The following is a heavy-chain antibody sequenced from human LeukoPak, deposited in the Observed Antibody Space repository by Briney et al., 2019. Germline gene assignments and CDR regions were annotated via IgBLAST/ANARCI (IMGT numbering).Heavy chain of an antibody. V-gene: IGHV3-7*01. CDR2: INLDGSAE. CDR1: GFTFSTYW. J-gene: IGHJ4*02. Sequence: GGSLRLSCAASGFTFSTYWMTCVRQAPGKGLEWVANINLDGSAEYYVGSVRGRFTISRDNSKNSLYLQMNSLRAEDTAVYYCARDHISAYYDYWGQGTLVTVSS. D-gene: IGHD1-26*01. CDR3: ARDHISAYYDY.